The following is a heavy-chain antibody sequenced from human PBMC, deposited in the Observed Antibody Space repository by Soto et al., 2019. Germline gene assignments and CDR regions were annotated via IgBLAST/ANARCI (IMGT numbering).Heavy chain of an antibody. J-gene: IGHJ4*02. V-gene: IGHV5-51*01. Sequence: GESLKISCKSSGYSFRSYWIGWMRQKPGQGLEWMGIMYPSDSYTKYSPSFEGQVTLSVDKSISTAYLEWSSLKASDSAMYYCARLWYYYDSTGHYGDSWCQGNMVTLS. CDR2: MYPSDSYT. CDR1: GYSFRSYW. CDR3: ARLWYYYDSTGHYGDS. D-gene: IGHD3-22*01.